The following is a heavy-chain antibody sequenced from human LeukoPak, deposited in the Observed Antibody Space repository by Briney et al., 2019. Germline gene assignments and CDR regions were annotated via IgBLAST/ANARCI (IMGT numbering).Heavy chain of an antibody. V-gene: IGHV1-2*06. D-gene: IGHD3-10*01. CDR3: AVTMVRGVESDY. J-gene: IGHJ4*02. Sequence: ASVKVSCKASGYTFTGYYMHWVRQAPGQGLEWMGRINPNSGGTNYAQKFQGRVTMTRDTSISTAYMELSRLRSDDTAVYYCAVTMVRGVESDYRGQGTLVTVSS. CDR1: GYTFTGYY. CDR2: INPNSGGT.